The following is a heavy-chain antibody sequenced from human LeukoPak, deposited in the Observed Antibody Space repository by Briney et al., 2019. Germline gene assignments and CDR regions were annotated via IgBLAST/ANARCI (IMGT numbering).Heavy chain of an antibody. J-gene: IGHJ4*02. CDR1: GGSISSYY. V-gene: IGHV4-59*08. CDR3: ARYVVYGSGKYYFDY. CDR2: IYYSGST. Sequence: NSSETLSLTCTVPGGSISSYYWNWIRQPPGKGLEWIGYIYYSGSTNYNPSLKSRVTISVDTSKNQFSLRLSSVTAADTAVYLCARYVVYGSGKYYFDYWGQGSLVTVSS. D-gene: IGHD3-10*01.